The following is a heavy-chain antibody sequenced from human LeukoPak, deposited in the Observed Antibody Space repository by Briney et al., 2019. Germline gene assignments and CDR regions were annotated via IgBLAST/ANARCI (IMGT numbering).Heavy chain of an antibody. D-gene: IGHD3-3*01. Sequence: GGSLRLSCAASGFTFTNYWMSWVRQAPGKGLEWVANIKQEGSEKYHVDSVKGRFTISRDNAKSSLYLQMNSLRAEDTAVYYCARGGGDFWSAYYSGYYFDYWGQGTLVTVSS. CDR3: ARGGGDFWSAYYSGYYFDY. J-gene: IGHJ4*02. V-gene: IGHV3-7*01. CDR2: IKQEGSEK. CDR1: GFTFTNYW.